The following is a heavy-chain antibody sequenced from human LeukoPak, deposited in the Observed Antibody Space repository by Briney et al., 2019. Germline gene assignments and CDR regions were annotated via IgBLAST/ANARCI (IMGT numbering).Heavy chain of an antibody. Sequence: ASVKVSFKASGYTFTGYYMHWVRQAPGQGLEWMGWINPNSGGTNYAQKFQGRVTMTRDTSISTAYMELSRLRSDDTAVYYCASTTYYYDSSGYYYPDYWGQGTLVTVSS. D-gene: IGHD3-22*01. CDR3: ASTTYYYDSSGYYYPDY. V-gene: IGHV1-2*02. CDR1: GYTFTGYY. J-gene: IGHJ4*02. CDR2: INPNSGGT.